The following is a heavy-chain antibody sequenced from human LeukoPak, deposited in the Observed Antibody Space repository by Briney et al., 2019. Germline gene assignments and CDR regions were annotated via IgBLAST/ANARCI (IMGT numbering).Heavy chain of an antibody. CDR3: ARVFSVAGTFDY. CDR2: ISTNGYT. J-gene: IGHJ4*02. Sequence: SETLSLTCTVSGDSISDSCWGWIRQPAGKGLEWIGRISTNGYTYYNPSLKSAVTMSLDTSKNQFSLNLSSVTAADTAVYYCARVFSVAGTFDYWGQGTLVTVSS. V-gene: IGHV4-4*07. D-gene: IGHD6-19*01. CDR1: GDSISDSC.